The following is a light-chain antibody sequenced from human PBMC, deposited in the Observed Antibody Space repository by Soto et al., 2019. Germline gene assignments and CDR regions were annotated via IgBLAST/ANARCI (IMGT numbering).Light chain of an antibody. Sequence: DIQLTQSPSFLSASVGDRVTITCRASQGISSFLAWYQQKPGKAPNFLIYAASTLQSGVPSRFSGSGSGTEFTLTISSVQPEDVATSYCERVKSYPLNFGGGTKVEIK. V-gene: IGKV1-9*01. CDR3: ERVKSYPLN. CDR1: QGISSF. J-gene: IGKJ4*01. CDR2: AAS.